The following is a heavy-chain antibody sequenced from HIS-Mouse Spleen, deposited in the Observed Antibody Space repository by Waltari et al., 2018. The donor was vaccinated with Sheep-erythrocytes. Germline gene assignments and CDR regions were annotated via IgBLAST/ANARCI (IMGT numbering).Heavy chain of an antibody. CDR2: ISYDGSNK. Sequence: QVKLVESGGGVVQPGRSLRLSCAASGFTCSSYAMHWVRQAPGKGLEWVAVISYDGSNKYYADSVKGRFTISRDNSKNTLYLQMNSLRAEDTVVYYCARDMGSSSPYYYYGMDVWGQGTTVTVSS. CDR1: GFTCSSYA. J-gene: IGHJ6*02. D-gene: IGHD6-6*01. CDR3: ARDMGSSSPYYYYGMDV. V-gene: IGHV3-30*04.